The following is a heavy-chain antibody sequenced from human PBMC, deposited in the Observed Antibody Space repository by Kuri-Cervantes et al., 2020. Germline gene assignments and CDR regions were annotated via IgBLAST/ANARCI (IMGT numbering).Heavy chain of an antibody. J-gene: IGHJ5*02. Sequence: ASVKVSCKASGYTFTDYYIHWVRQAPGQGLEWMGWINTNSGATNYAQKFQGRVTMTRDTSTSTVYMELSSLRSEDTAVYYCARELQTLPAPWGQGTLVTVSS. CDR2: INTNSGAT. D-gene: IGHD2-15*01. CDR3: ARELQTLPAP. CDR1: GYTFTDYY. V-gene: IGHV1-2*02.